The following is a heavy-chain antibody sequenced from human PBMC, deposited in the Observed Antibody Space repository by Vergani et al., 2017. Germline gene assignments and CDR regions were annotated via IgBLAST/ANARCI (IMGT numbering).Heavy chain of an antibody. CDR3: AKDSYYDSSGSSGFDY. V-gene: IGHV3-23*01. CDR2: ISGSGGST. Sequence: EVQLLESGGGLVQPGGSLRLSCAASGFTFSSYAMSWVRQAPGKGLEWVSAISGSGGSTYYADSVMGRFTISRDDSKNTLYLQMNSLRAEDTAVYYCAKDSYYDSSGSSGFDYWGQGTLVTVSS. J-gene: IGHJ4*02. CDR1: GFTFSSYA. D-gene: IGHD3-22*01.